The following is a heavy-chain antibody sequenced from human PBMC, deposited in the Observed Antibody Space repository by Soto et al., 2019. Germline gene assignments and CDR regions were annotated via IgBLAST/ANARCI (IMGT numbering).Heavy chain of an antibody. Sequence: QLQLQESGPGLVKPSETLSRTCTVSGGSISSSSYYWGWIRQPPGKGLEWIGSIYYSGSTYYNPSLKSRVTISVDTSKNQFSLKLSSVTAADTAVYYCARRLPGPYYFDYWGQGTLVTVSS. CDR2: IYYSGST. J-gene: IGHJ4*02. D-gene: IGHD3-10*01. V-gene: IGHV4-39*01. CDR3: ARRLPGPYYFDY. CDR1: GGSISSSSYY.